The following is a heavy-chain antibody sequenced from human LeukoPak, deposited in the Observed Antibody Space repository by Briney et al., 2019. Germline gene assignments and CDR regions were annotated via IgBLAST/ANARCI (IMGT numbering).Heavy chain of an antibody. Sequence: ASVKVSCKASGYTFTSYGISWVRQAPGQGLEWMGWISAYNGNTNYAQKLQGRVTMTTDTSTSTAYMELRSLRSDDTAVYYCARDPLYYYDSSGFFDALDIWGQGTMVTVSS. V-gene: IGHV1-18*01. CDR1: GYTFTSYG. CDR3: ARDPLYYYDSSGFFDALDI. J-gene: IGHJ3*02. D-gene: IGHD3-22*01. CDR2: ISAYNGNT.